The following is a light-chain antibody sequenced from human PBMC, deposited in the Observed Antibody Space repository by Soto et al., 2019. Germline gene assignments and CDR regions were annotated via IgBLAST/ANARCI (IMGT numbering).Light chain of an antibody. Sequence: IQMTQSPSSLSASVGDRVTITCQASQDITNYLIWYQQKPGKAPKLLIYDASSLVTGVSSRFSGSGSGTHFTLTISSLQPEDIATYYCQQFDSVPCTFGQGTKLEMK. J-gene: IGKJ2*02. V-gene: IGKV1-33*01. CDR3: QQFDSVPCT. CDR1: QDITNY. CDR2: DAS.